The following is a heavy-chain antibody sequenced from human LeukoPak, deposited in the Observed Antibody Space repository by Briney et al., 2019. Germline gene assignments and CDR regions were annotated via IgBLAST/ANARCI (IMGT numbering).Heavy chain of an antibody. CDR3: AKARWFTVTDAFDI. CDR2: ISYDGSNK. J-gene: IGHJ3*02. D-gene: IGHD4-11*01. Sequence: PGGSLRLSCAASGFTFSSYGMHWVRQAPGKGLEWVAVISYDGSNKYYADSVKGRFTISRDNSKNTLYLQMNGLRAEDTAVYYCAKARWFTVTDAFDIWGQGTMVTVSS. V-gene: IGHV3-30*18. CDR1: GFTFSSYG.